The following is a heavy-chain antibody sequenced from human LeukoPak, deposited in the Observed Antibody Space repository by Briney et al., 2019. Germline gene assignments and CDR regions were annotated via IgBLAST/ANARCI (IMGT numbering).Heavy chain of an antibody. Sequence: ASVKVSCKASGYTFTGYYMHWVRQAPGQGLEWMGWINPNSGGTNYAQKFQGRVTMTRDTSTSTVYMELSSLRSEDTAVYYCARGYCNGGSCYSFYYWGQGTLVTVSS. CDR2: INPNSGGT. V-gene: IGHV1-2*02. CDR1: GYTFTGYY. CDR3: ARGYCNGGSCYSFYY. D-gene: IGHD2-15*01. J-gene: IGHJ4*02.